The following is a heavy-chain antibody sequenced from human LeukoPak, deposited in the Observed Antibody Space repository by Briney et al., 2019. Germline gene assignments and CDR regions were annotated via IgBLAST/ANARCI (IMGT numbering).Heavy chain of an antibody. Sequence: SETLSLTCTVSGGSIRSYYWSWIRQPPGKGLEWIGYIYYSGSTNYNPSLKSRVTISVDTSKNQFSLKLSSVTAADTAVYYCARPGVGATRNAFDIWGQGTMVTVSS. D-gene: IGHD1-26*01. V-gene: IGHV4-59*08. CDR2: IYYSGST. J-gene: IGHJ3*02. CDR1: GGSIRSYY. CDR3: ARPGVGATRNAFDI.